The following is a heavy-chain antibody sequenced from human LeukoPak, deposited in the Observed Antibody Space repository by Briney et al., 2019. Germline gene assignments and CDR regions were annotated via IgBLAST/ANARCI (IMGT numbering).Heavy chain of an antibody. J-gene: IGHJ4*02. CDR2: IWYDGSYK. CDR3: ARAPTVTPPMSDY. Sequence: GGSLRLSCAASGFTFSNYGMHWVRQAPGKGLEWVAVIWYDGSYKYYADSVKGRFTISRDNSKNTLYLQMNSLRAEDTAVYYCARAPTVTPPMSDYWGQGTLVTVSS. D-gene: IGHD4-17*01. V-gene: IGHV3-33*01. CDR1: GFTFSNYG.